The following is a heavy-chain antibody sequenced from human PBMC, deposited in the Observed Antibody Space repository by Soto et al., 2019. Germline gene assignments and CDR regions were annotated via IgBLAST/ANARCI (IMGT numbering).Heavy chain of an antibody. CDR1: GYTYTSYD. V-gene: IGHV1-8*01. Sequence: ASVKASCKDSGYTYTSYDINWVRQATGQGLEWMGWMNPNSGNTGYAQKFQGRVTMTRNTSISTAYMELSSLRSEDTAVYYCASGIRYFDWLLSWGQGTLVTVSS. D-gene: IGHD3-9*01. CDR2: MNPNSGNT. J-gene: IGHJ5*02. CDR3: ASGIRYFDWLLS.